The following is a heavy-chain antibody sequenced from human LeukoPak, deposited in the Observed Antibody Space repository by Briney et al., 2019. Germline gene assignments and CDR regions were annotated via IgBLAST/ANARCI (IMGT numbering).Heavy chain of an antibody. J-gene: IGHJ4*02. V-gene: IGHV3-23*01. CDR3: AGSKRYYYGSGSYPLDY. D-gene: IGHD3-10*01. CDR2: ISGSGGST. Sequence: PGGSLRLSCAASGFTFSSYWMAWVRQAPGKGLEWVSAISGSGGSTYYADSVKGRFTISRDNSKNTLYLQMNSLRAEDTAVYYCAGSKRYYYGSGSYPLDYWGQGTLVTVSS. CDR1: GFTFSSYW.